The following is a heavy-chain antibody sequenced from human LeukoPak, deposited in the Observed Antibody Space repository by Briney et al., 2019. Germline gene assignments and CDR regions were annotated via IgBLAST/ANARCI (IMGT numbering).Heavy chain of an antibody. J-gene: IGHJ4*02. D-gene: IGHD3-10*01. CDR1: GFTFSNAW. V-gene: IGHV3-15*01. Sequence: PGGSLRLSCAASGFTFSNAWMSWVRQAPGKGLGWVGHIKSKIDGETTGYAAPVKGRFTISRDDSKNMLYLQMNSLKTEDTAVYYCTTELGLSFGVRYFDHWGQGTSATVSS. CDR3: TTELGLSFGVRYFDH. CDR2: IKSKIDGETT.